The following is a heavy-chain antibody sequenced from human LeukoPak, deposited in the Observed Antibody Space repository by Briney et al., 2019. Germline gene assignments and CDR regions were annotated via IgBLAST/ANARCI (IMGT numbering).Heavy chain of an antibody. V-gene: IGHV2-70*01. CDR1: GFSLSTSGPS. J-gene: IGHJ4*02. CDR2: IDWDDDK. CDR3: ARIRYYYDSSGHFDY. D-gene: IGHD3-22*01. Sequence: ESGPALVKPTQTLTLTCTFSGFSLSTSGPSVSWIRQPPGKALEWLELIDWDDDKYYSTSLKTRLTISKDTSKNQVVLTMTNMDPVDTATYYCARIRYYYDSSGHFDYWGQGTLVTVSS.